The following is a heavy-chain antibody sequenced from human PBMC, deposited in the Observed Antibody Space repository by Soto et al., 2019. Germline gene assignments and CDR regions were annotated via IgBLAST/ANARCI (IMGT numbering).Heavy chain of an antibody. Sequence: QVQLVQSGAEVKKPGASVKVSCKASGYTFTSYDINWVRQATGQGLEWMGWMNPNSANTGYAQKFQGRVTMTRNTXIXTXSMELSSLRSEDTAVYYCARGRYSGYDYDYYYGMDVWGQGTTVTVSS. CDR3: ARGRYSGYDYDYYYGMDV. D-gene: IGHD5-12*01. J-gene: IGHJ6*02. CDR2: MNPNSANT. V-gene: IGHV1-8*01. CDR1: GYTFTSYD.